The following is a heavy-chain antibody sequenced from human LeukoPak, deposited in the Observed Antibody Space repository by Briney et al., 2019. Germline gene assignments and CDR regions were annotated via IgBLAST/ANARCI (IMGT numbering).Heavy chain of an antibody. Sequence: SETLSLTCTVSGGSISSRSYYWGWIRQPPGKGLEWIGSIYYSGSTYYNPSLKSRVTISVDTSKNQFSLKLSSVTAADTAVYYCARDPEGSGSYYNVIWGQGTLVTVSS. V-gene: IGHV4-39*07. CDR3: ARDPEGSGSYYNVI. J-gene: IGHJ4*02. CDR2: IYYSGST. D-gene: IGHD3-10*01. CDR1: GGSISSRSYY.